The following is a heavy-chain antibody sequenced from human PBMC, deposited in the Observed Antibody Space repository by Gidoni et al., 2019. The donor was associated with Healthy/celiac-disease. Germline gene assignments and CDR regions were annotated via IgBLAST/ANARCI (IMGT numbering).Heavy chain of an antibody. CDR1: GFSFPITW. V-gene: IGHV3-74*03. CDR2: IATGGTTT. J-gene: IGHJ4*02. D-gene: IGHD2-2*01. CDR3: ARDWYHAIDY. Sequence: EVQLVESGGGLVQPGGSLRISCAAAGFSFPITWLHWVRHVQGKGLVWVALIATGGTTTMYADSVKGRFTISRADAKNTLYLQMNNLRVEDTAVYYCARDWYHAIDYWGQGTSVTVSS.